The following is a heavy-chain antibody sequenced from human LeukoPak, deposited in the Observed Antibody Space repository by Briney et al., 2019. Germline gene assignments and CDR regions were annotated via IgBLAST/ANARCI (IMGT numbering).Heavy chain of an antibody. J-gene: IGHJ4*02. V-gene: IGHV4-30-2*01. Sequence: SETLSLTCAVSGGSIGSGGYSWSWIRQPPGKGLEWIGYIYHSGSTYYNPSLKSRVTISVDRSKNQFSLKLSSVTAADTAVYYCARDGAGVGYFDYWGQGTLVTVSS. CDR2: IYHSGST. D-gene: IGHD3-10*01. CDR1: GGSIGSGGYS. CDR3: ARDGAGVGYFDY.